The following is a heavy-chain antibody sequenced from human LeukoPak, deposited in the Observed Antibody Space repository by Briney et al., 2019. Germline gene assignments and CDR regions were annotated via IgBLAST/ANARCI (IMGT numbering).Heavy chain of an antibody. CDR2: IEQGGSGK. D-gene: IGHD2-2*01. Sequence: PGGSLRLSCAASGFTFSSYWMSWVRQAPGKGLEWVANIEQGGSGKYYVDSVKGRFTISRDNAKNSLYLQMNSLRAEDTAVYYCARDAYLFQYWGHGSLVTVSS. J-gene: IGHJ1*01. V-gene: IGHV3-7*01. CDR3: ARDAYLFQY. CDR1: GFTFSSYW.